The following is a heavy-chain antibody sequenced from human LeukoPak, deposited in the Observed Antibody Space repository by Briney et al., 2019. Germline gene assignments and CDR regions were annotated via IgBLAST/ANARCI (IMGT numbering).Heavy chain of an antibody. Sequence: SETLSLTCTVSGGSISSSSYYWGWIRQPPGKGREWIVSIYYSGSTYYNPSLKSRVTISVDTSKNQFSLKLSSVTAADTAVYYCARLRMYYYDSSGSLGFDYWGQGTLVTVSS. V-gene: IGHV4-39*01. D-gene: IGHD3-22*01. CDR1: GGSISSSSYY. J-gene: IGHJ4*02. CDR3: ARLRMYYYDSSGSLGFDY. CDR2: IYYSGST.